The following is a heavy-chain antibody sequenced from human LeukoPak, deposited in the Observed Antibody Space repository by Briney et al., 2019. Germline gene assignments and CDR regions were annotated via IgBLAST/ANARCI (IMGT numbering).Heavy chain of an antibody. CDR1: EYTFTSYD. CDR3: ASPIMTTATGAFDI. D-gene: IGHD4-17*01. V-gene: IGHV1-8*01. J-gene: IGHJ3*02. Sequence: ASVKVSCKASEYTFTSYDINWVRQATGQGLEWMGWMNPNSGNTGYAQKFQGRVTMTRNTSISTAYMELSSLGSEDTAVYYCASPIMTTATGAFDIWGQGTMVTVSS. CDR2: MNPNSGNT.